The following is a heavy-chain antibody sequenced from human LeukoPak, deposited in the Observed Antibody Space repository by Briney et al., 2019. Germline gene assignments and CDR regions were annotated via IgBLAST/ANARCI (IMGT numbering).Heavy chain of an antibody. CDR3: ARGYDFWSGTGVDY. J-gene: IGHJ4*02. Sequence: SETLSLTCAVYGGSFSGYYWSWIRQPPGKGLEWIGEINHSGSTNYNPPLKSRVTISVDTSKNQFSLKLSSVTAADTAVYYCARGYDFWSGTGVDYWGQGTLVTVSS. CDR2: INHSGST. D-gene: IGHD3-3*01. V-gene: IGHV4-34*01. CDR1: GGSFSGYY.